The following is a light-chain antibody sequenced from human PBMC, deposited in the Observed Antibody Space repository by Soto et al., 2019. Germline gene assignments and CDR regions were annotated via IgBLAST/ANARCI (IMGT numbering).Light chain of an antibody. CDR3: QSYDSSLTLRV. J-gene: IGLJ1*01. V-gene: IGLV1-40*01. CDR1: SSNIVAGYD. Sequence: QSVLTQPPSVSGAPGQRVTISCTGSSSNIVAGYDVHWYQQLPGTAPKLLIYGNSNRPSGVPDRFSGSKSGTSASLAITGLQADDEADYYFQSYDSSLTLRVFGTGTNVTVL. CDR2: GNS.